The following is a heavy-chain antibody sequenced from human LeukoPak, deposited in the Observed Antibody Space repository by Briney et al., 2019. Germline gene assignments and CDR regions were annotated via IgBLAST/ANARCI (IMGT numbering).Heavy chain of an antibody. J-gene: IGHJ4*02. CDR1: GGSISSHY. CDR2: IYHSGST. Sequence: SETLSLTCTVSGGSISSHYWSWIRQPPGKGLEWIGYIYHSGSTNYNPSLKSRVTISVDTSKNQFSLKLSSVTAADTAVYYCARENTPMLRGVYFDYWGQGTPVTVSS. CDR3: ARENTPMLRGVYFDY. V-gene: IGHV4-59*11. D-gene: IGHD5-18*01.